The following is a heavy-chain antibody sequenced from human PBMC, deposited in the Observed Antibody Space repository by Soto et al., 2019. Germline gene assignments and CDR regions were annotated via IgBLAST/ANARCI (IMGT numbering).Heavy chain of an antibody. CDR3: ARGVLEAAASKPFDI. CDR2: IYSSGTT. D-gene: IGHD6-13*01. J-gene: IGHJ3*02. Sequence: HVQLQESGPGLVKPSETLSLTCIVSNGSISDYYWTWIRQPPGKGLEWIGYIYSSGTTHYSPSLKSRIPISVDTSKNQFSLKLSSVTAADTAVYYCARGVLEAAASKPFDIWGQGTLVTVSS. CDR1: NGSISDYY. V-gene: IGHV4-59*01.